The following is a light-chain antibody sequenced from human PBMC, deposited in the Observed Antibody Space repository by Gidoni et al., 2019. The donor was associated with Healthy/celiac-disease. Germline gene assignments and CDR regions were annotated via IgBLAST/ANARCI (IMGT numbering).Light chain of an antibody. J-gene: IGLJ2*01. Sequence: SSELTQDPAVSVALGQKVRITCQGDSLRSYYASWYQQTPGQAPVLVIYGKNNRPSGIPDRFSGSSSGNTASLTITGAQAEDEADYYCNSRDSSGNHVVFGGGTKLTVL. V-gene: IGLV3-19*01. CDR1: SLRSYY. CDR3: NSRDSSGNHVV. CDR2: GKN.